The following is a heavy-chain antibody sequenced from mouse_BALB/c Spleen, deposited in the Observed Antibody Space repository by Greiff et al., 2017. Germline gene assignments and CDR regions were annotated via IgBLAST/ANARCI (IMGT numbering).Heavy chain of an antibody. Sequence: EVKLQESGGGLVKPGGSLKLSCAASGFTFSSYAMSWVRQTPEKRLEWVASISSGGSTYYPDSVKGRFTISRDNARNILYLQMSRLRSEDTAMYYCSRADYFDLGYCAVWGAGTTVTVSS. V-gene: IGHV5-6-5*01. CDR2: ISSGGST. J-gene: IGHJ1*01. D-gene: IGHD1-1*01. CDR3: SRADYFDLGYCAV. CDR1: GFTFSSYA.